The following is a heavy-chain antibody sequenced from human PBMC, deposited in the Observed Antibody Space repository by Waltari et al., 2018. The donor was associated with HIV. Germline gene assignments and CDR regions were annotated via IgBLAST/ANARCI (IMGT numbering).Heavy chain of an antibody. D-gene: IGHD1-26*01. Sequence: QVQLQQSGPGLVKPSQTLSLTCVISGDSVSSNSAAWNWIRQSPSRGLEWLGRTYYMSKWYNDYALFVKGRVTITPDTSGNQFSLQLNSVTPEDTAVYYCARGSNKLLDYWGQGTLVTVSS. V-gene: IGHV6-1*01. CDR3: ARGSNKLLDY. CDR2: TYYMSKWYN. J-gene: IGHJ4*02. CDR1: GDSVSSNSAA.